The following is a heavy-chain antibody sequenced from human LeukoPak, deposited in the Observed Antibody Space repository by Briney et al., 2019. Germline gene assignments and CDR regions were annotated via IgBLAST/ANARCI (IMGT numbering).Heavy chain of an antibody. V-gene: IGHV4-59*01. Sequence: SETLSLTCTVSGGSISTYYWTWIRQPPGKGLEWIGYIYYSGGTNYNPSLKSRVTISVDTSKNQFSLKLSSVTAADTAVYYCASPIEARFDYWGQGTLVTVSS. D-gene: IGHD6-6*01. CDR1: GGSISTYY. CDR3: ASPIEARFDY. J-gene: IGHJ4*02. CDR2: IYYSGGT.